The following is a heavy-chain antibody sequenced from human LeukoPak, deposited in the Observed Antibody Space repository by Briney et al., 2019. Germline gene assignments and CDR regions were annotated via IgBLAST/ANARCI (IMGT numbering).Heavy chain of an antibody. V-gene: IGHV3-48*03. CDR2: ITNNGTTI. Sequence: GGSLRLSCAASGYTFSSYAMNWVRQAPGKGLEWVSYITNNGTTIYYADSVKGRFTISRDNAENSPYLQMNSLRAEDTAIYYCARNQWLAYYYHGMAVWGQGTTVTVSS. CDR1: GYTFSSYA. J-gene: IGHJ6*02. CDR3: ARNQWLAYYYHGMAV. D-gene: IGHD6-19*01.